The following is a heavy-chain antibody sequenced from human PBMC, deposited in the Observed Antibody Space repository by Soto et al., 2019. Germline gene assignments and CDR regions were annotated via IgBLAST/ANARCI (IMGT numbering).Heavy chain of an antibody. CDR3: AKTVGATKREDY. V-gene: IGHV3-23*01. J-gene: IGHJ4*02. D-gene: IGHD1-26*01. CDR2: ISNSDDVG. CDR1: GFNFTNHV. Sequence: EVQVLESGGALVYPTGSLRLSCSASGFNFTNHVINWVRQAPGKGLEWVSSISNSDDVGFYADSVRGRFIVSRDISTNSVFLQMNFLRVEDTAIYCAKTVGATKREDYWGQGTLVTVSS.